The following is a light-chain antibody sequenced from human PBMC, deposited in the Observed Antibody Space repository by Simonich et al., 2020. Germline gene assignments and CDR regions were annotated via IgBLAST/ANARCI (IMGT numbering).Light chain of an antibody. V-gene: IGLV2-14*01. CDR1: SSDVGGYHY. J-gene: IGLJ3*02. CDR2: DVS. Sequence: QSALTQPASVSGSPGQSIPISCTGTSSDVGGYHYVSWYPQHPGKAPKLKISDVSKRPAGVSNRFSGSKSGNTASLTISGLQAEDEADYYCSSYTSSSTWVFGGGTKLTVL. CDR3: SSYTSSSTWV.